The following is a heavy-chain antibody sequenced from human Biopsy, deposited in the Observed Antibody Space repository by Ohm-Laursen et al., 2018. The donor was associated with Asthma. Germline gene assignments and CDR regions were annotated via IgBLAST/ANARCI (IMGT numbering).Heavy chain of an antibody. Sequence: ATVKISCKTSGYTFNSAGITWVRQAPGQGLEWMGWISVYNGNTKVAQKLQDRVTMITDTSTSTAYMELRSLGSEYTAVYFCARAVDSFHYYGMDSGAKGTRVTAS. V-gene: IGHV1-18*01. D-gene: IGHD4-23*01. CDR2: ISVYNGNT. CDR3: ARAVDSFHYYGMDS. CDR1: GYTFNSAG. J-gene: IGHJ6*02.